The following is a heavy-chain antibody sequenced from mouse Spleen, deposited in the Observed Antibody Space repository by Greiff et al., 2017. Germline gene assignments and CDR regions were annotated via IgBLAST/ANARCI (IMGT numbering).Heavy chain of an antibody. CDR3: ARSGVYYSNYLFAY. V-gene: IGHV1-42*01. CDR1: GYSFTGYY. CDR2: INPSTGGT. Sequence: EVQLQQSGPELVKPGASVKISCKASGYSFTGYYMNWVKQSPEKSLEWIGEINPSTGGTTYNQKFKAKATLTVDKSSSTAYMQLKSLTSEDSAVYYCARSGVYYSNYLFAYWGQGTLVTVSA. J-gene: IGHJ3*01. D-gene: IGHD2-5*01.